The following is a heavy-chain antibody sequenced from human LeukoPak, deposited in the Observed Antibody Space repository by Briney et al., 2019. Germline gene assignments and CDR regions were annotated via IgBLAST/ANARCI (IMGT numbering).Heavy chain of an antibody. CDR1: GGSISSYY. D-gene: IGHD3-22*01. CDR2: IYYSGST. J-gene: IGHJ3*02. CDR3: AREDHYYDSSGYYLADAFDI. Sequence: PSETLSLTCTVSGGSISSYYWSWTRQPPGKGLEWIGYIYYSGSTNYNPSLKSRVTISVDTSKNQFSLKLSSVTAADTAVYYCAREDHYYDSSGYYLADAFDIWGQGTMVTVSS. V-gene: IGHV4-59*12.